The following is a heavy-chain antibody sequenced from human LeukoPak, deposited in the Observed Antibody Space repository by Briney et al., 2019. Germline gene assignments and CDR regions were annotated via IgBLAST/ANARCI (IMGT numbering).Heavy chain of an antibody. Sequence: SETLSLTCTVAGGSISSYYWSWVRQPPGKGLEWVGYIYYSGSTNYNPSLKSRVTMSVDTSKNQVSLKLSCLTTADTAVYYWARLTQAVFWSGYPYEFDYWGQGTLVTVSS. D-gene: IGHD3-3*01. J-gene: IGHJ4*02. CDR3: ARLTQAVFWSGYPYEFDY. V-gene: IGHV4-59*01. CDR1: GGSISSYY. CDR2: IYYSGST.